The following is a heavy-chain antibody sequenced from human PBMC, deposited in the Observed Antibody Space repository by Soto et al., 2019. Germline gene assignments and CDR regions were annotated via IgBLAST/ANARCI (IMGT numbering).Heavy chain of an antibody. V-gene: IGHV3-21*01. CDR3: ARDPDTAPVACDY. Sequence: EVQLVESGGGLVKPGGSLRLSCAASGFTFSSYSMNWVRQAPGKGLEWVSSISSSSSYIYYADSVKGRFTISRDNAKNSLYLPMNSLRAEDTAVYYCARDPDTAPVACDYWGQGTLVTVSS. D-gene: IGHD5-18*01. J-gene: IGHJ4*02. CDR2: ISSSSSYI. CDR1: GFTFSSYS.